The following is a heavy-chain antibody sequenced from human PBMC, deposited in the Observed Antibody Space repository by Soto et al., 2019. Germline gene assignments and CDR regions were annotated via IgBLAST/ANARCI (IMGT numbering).Heavy chain of an antibody. Sequence: PGGSLRLSCAASGFTFSSYGMHWVRQAPGKGLEWVAVIWYDGSNKYYADSVKGRFTISRDNSKNTLYLQMNSLRAEDTAVYYCARAEYSSSSFDYWGQGTLVTVSS. J-gene: IGHJ4*02. CDR3: ARAEYSSSSFDY. V-gene: IGHV3-33*01. CDR1: GFTFSSYG. D-gene: IGHD6-6*01. CDR2: IWYDGSNK.